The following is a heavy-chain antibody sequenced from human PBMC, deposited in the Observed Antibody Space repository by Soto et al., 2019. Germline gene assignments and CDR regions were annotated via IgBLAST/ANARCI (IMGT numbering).Heavy chain of an antibody. J-gene: IGHJ4*02. CDR1: GFTFSDYY. V-gene: IGHV3-11*01. Sequence: GGSLRLSCAASGFTFSDYYMSWIRQAPGKGLEWVSYISSSGSTIYYADSVKGRFTISRDNSKNTLYLQTDSLRAEDTAVYYCARGESKRRFDYWGRGARVTVSS. D-gene: IGHD1-26*01. CDR3: ARGESKRRFDY. CDR2: ISSSGSTI.